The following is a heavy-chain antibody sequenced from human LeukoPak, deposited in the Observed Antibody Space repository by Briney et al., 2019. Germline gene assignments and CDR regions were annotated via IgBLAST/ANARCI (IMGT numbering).Heavy chain of an antibody. V-gene: IGHV3-7*01. CDR3: ARGGYRQKEF. CDR1: GFTFSTYW. Sequence: GGSLRLSCAASGFTFSTYWMTWVRQAPGKGLEWVANIKPDGSEKWYVDSVKGRFTISRDNAKNSLYLQMNSLRVEDTAVYYCARGGYRQKEFWGQGTLVTVSS. J-gene: IGHJ4*02. D-gene: IGHD2-15*01. CDR2: IKPDGSEK.